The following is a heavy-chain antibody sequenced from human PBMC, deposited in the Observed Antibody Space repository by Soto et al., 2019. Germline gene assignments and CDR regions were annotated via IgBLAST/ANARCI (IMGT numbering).Heavy chain of an antibody. CDR1: GGSVSSRGYY. D-gene: IGHD6-6*01. Sequence: PSETLSLTCTVSGGSVSSRGYYWNWIRQHPGKGLEWIGYVYYSGSTKYNPSLKSRVSISVETSKNQFSLTLTSVTAADTAVYCCAGDRSSSGYNWFDPWGRGTLVTVS. J-gene: IGHJ5*02. CDR2: VYYSGST. V-gene: IGHV4-31*03. CDR3: AGDRSSSGYNWFDP.